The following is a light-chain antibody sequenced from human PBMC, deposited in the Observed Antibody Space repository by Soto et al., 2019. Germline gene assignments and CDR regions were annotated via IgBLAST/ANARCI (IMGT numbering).Light chain of an antibody. CDR1: EDIDTS. Sequence: DIQMTQSPSTLSVSLGDRITITCRASEDIDTSLAWFQQRPGKAPKVLIAGASGLMNGVPSAFSGSGSGTEFALTIRSVQPDDFATYFCQHYDTFSWTFGQGTKVEMK. V-gene: IGKV1-5*01. CDR2: GAS. J-gene: IGKJ1*01. CDR3: QHYDTFSWT.